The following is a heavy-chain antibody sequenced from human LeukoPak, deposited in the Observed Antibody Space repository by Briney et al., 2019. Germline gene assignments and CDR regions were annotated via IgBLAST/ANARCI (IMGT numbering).Heavy chain of an antibody. CDR2: INPNSTNT. D-gene: IGHD2-15*01. V-gene: IGHV1-2*02. CDR1: GFTFTDYY. Sequence: GSLKLSCEASGFTFTDYYIHWVRQAPGQRLEWMGWINPNSTNTYYTENFQGRVTVTRDSSISTTFMEMSGLRTDDTAMYYCAKVSKFGCGSSSCSSAFDYWGRGTLVTV. CDR3: AKVSKFGCGSSSCSSAFDY. J-gene: IGHJ4*02.